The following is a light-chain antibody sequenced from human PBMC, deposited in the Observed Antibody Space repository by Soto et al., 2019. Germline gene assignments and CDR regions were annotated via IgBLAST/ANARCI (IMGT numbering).Light chain of an antibody. CDR3: IHVAQWPYT. Sequence: DVVMTQSPLSLPVALGQPASISCTSSQILVYSYGNTDLNWFQQRPGQSPRRLIYKVSNRDAGVPDRFRGSGSGTDLPLKISRVEAADVGVYYCIHVAQWPYTFGQRTKLQIK. J-gene: IGKJ2*01. CDR1: QILVYSYGNTD. CDR2: KVS. V-gene: IGKV2-30*01.